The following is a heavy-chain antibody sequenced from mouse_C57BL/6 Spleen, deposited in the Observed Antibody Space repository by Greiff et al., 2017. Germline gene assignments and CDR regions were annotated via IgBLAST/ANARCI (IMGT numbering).Heavy chain of an antibody. V-gene: IGHV1-54*01. Sequence: ESGAELVRPGTSVKVSCKASGYAFTNYLIEWVKQRPGQGLEWIGVINPGSGGTNYNEKFKGKATLTADKSSSTAYMQLSSLTSEDSAVYFCARSFITTVVATPFDYWGQGTTLTVSS. D-gene: IGHD1-1*01. J-gene: IGHJ2*01. CDR1: GYAFTNYL. CDR3: ARSFITTVVATPFDY. CDR2: INPGSGGT.